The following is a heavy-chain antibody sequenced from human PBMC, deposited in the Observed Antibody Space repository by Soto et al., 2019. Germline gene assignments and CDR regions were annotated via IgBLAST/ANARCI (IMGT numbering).Heavy chain of an antibody. V-gene: IGHV3-21*06. J-gene: IGHJ4*02. CDR1: GFTFTRYS. CDR3: ARESEDLTSNFDY. CDR2: ISSTTNYI. Sequence: TGGSLRLSCAASGFTFTRYSMNWVRQAPGKGLEWVSSISSTTNYIYYRDSMKGRFTISRDNAKNSLYLEMNSLRAEDTAVYYCARESEDLTSNFDYWGQGTLVTVSS.